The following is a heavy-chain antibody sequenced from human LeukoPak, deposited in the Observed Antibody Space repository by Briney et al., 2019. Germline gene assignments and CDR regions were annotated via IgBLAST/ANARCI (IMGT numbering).Heavy chain of an antibody. Sequence: PGGSLRLSCAASGFTFSNYAMHWVRQAPGKGLEWVAVISYDGSNKYYTDSVKGRFTISRDNSKNTLYLQMNSLRAEDTAVYYCASSSTSRRNYYYYMDVWGKGTTVTISS. V-gene: IGHV3-30*14. D-gene: IGHD2-2*01. CDR2: ISYDGSNK. CDR3: ASSSTSRRNYYYYMDV. CDR1: GFTFSNYA. J-gene: IGHJ6*03.